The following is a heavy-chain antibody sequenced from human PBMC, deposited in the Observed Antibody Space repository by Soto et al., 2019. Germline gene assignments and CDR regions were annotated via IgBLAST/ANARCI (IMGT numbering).Heavy chain of an antibody. CDR3: AKDSHWGRSSPSHDY. V-gene: IGHV3-23*01. CDR1: GFTFAHYG. Sequence: GGSLRLSCAASGFTFAHYGMSWVRQAPGKGLEWVSGIASSGSTFYADSAKGRFTISRDNSKDTLYLQMNSLRAEDTAVYYCAKDSHWGRSSPSHDYWGQGTLVTVSS. J-gene: IGHJ4*02. D-gene: IGHD3-16*01. CDR2: IASSGST.